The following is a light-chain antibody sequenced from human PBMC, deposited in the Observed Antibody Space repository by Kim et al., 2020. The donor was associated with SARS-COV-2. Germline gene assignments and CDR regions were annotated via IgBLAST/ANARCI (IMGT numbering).Light chain of an antibody. V-gene: IGLV3-19*01. Sequence: SSELTQDPAVSVALGQTVRITCQGDSPRSYYATWYQQKPRQAPLLVIFGRNNRPSGIPDRFSGSTSGNTASLTISGAQAEDEADFYCQSRDSGGNVVFGGGTQLTVL. CDR2: GRN. CDR1: SPRSYY. CDR3: QSRDSGGNVV. J-gene: IGLJ2*01.